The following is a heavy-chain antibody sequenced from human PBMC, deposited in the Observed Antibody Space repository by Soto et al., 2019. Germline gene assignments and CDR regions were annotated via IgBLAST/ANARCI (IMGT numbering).Heavy chain of an antibody. V-gene: IGHV3-30*18. CDR2: ISYHGSNK. D-gene: IGHD3-3*01. CDR3: AKVRGRAGVLRFLEPWPPRFYGMDV. J-gene: IGHJ6*02. CDR1: GFTVSSYG. Sequence: GGSLRLSCAASGFTVSSYGMHWVRQAPGKGLEWVAGISYHGSNKYYADSVKGRFTISRDNSKHTLYLQMNRLRAEGTAVYYCAKVRGRAGVLRFLEPWPPRFYGMDVWGQGTTVPSP.